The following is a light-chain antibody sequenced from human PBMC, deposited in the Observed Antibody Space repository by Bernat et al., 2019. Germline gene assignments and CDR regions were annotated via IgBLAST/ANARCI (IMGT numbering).Light chain of an antibody. CDR3: QQYGSSPRT. J-gene: IGKJ1*01. V-gene: IGKV3-20*01. CDR1: QSFSSSY. CDR2: GAS. Sequence: EIVLTQSPGTLSSSPGERATLSCRASQSFSSSYLAWYQQKPGQAPRLLIYGASSRATGIPDRFSGSGSVTDFTLTISRLEPEDFAVYYCQQYGSSPRTFGQGTKVEIK.